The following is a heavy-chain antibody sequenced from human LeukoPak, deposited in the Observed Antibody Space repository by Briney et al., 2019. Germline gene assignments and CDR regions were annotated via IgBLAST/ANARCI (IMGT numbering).Heavy chain of an antibody. CDR1: GYTFTDYY. Sequence: GASVKVSCKTSGYTFTDYYIHWVRQAPGQGLEWMGWINPNSGETNSAQKFQGRVTMTGDTPISTAYMELRRVTSDDTAVYYCARDRDYSNTERGFDYWGQGTLVTVSS. V-gene: IGHV1-2*02. CDR3: ARDRDYSNTERGFDY. D-gene: IGHD4-11*01. CDR2: INPNSGET. J-gene: IGHJ4*02.